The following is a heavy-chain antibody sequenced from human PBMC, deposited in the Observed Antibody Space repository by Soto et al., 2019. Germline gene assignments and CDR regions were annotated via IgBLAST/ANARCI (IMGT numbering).Heavy chain of an antibody. CDR2: INPSGGRI. CDR3: ARDGPPTTTGVGPSYTMDV. CDR1: GSTFTNYQ. J-gene: IGHJ6*02. D-gene: IGHD1-1*01. V-gene: IGHV1-46*01. Sequence: QMQLVQSGAEVKPPGASVKVSCKAPGSTFTNYQIHWVRQAPGQGLKWMGIINPSGGRITYAQTFQGRVLMTRDTSTSTLYMELRSLRSEDTAVYYCARDGPPTTTGVGPSYTMDVWGQGTTVTVS.